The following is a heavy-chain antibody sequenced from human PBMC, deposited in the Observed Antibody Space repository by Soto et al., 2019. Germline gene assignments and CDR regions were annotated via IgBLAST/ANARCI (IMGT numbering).Heavy chain of an antibody. V-gene: IGHV1-2*02. Sequence: ASVKVSCKASGYSFTDYHIHWVRQAPGQGLEWMGWINPNSGGTSNAQKFQGRVTMTRDTSISTAYMELSRLRSDDTAVYYCASSYCSSTSCYLVDAFDIWGQGTMVTVSS. CDR3: ASSYCSSTSCYLVDAFDI. CDR1: GYSFTDYH. CDR2: INPNSGGT. D-gene: IGHD2-2*01. J-gene: IGHJ3*02.